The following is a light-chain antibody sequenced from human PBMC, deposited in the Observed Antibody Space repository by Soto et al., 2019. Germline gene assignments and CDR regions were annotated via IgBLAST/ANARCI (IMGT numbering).Light chain of an antibody. Sequence: DIQMTQSPSSLSAAVGDRVTITCRASQSISSYLNWYQQKPGKAPKLLIYAASSLQSGVPSRFSGSGSGTDFTLTISSLQPEDFATYCCQQSYILPRTFGQGNKVEIK. J-gene: IGKJ1*01. CDR2: AAS. V-gene: IGKV1-39*01. CDR1: QSISSY. CDR3: QQSYILPRT.